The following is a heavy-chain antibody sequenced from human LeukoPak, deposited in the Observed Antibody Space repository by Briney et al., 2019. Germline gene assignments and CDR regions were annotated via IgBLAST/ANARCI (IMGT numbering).Heavy chain of an antibody. CDR3: ARGREVPAGNWFDP. CDR2: MNPNSGNT. J-gene: IGHJ5*02. Sequence: GASVKVSCKASGYTFTTYDINWVRQATGQGLEWMGWMNPNSGNTGYAQKFQGRVTITRNTSISTAYMELSSLRSEDTAVYYCARGREVPAGNWFDPWGQGTLVTVSS. CDR1: GYTFTTYD. V-gene: IGHV1-8*01. D-gene: IGHD2-2*01.